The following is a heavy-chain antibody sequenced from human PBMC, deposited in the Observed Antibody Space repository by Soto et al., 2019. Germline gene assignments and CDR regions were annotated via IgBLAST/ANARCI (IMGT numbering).Heavy chain of an antibody. CDR3: ARAGDSSGPVALGY. V-gene: IGHV4-30-2*01. J-gene: IGHJ4*02. D-gene: IGHD6-19*01. Sequence: QLQLQESGSGLVKPSQTLSLTCAVSGGSISSGGSSWSWIRQPPGKVLEWIGYIYHSGSTYYNPYLKSRVTISVDRSKNQFSLKLTSVTAADTAVYYCARAGDSSGPVALGYWGQGTLVTVSS. CDR1: GGSISSGGSS. CDR2: IYHSGST.